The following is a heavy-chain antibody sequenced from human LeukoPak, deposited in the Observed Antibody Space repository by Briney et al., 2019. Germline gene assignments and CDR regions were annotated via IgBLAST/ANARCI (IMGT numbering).Heavy chain of an antibody. CDR3: AKDDGSGWSQFGY. V-gene: IGHV3-23*01. CDR2: ISGSGGST. CDR1: GFTFSSYA. D-gene: IGHD6-19*01. J-gene: IGHJ4*02. Sequence: GGSLTLSCAASGFTFSSYAMSWVRQAPGKGLEWVSAISGSGGSTYYADSVKGRFTISRDNSKNTLYLQMNSLRAEDTAVYYCAKDDGSGWSQFGYWGQGTLVTVSS.